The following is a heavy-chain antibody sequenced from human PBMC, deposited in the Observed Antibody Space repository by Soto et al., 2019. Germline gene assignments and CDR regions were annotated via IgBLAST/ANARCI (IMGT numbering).Heavy chain of an antibody. D-gene: IGHD1-1*01. J-gene: IGHJ4*02. V-gene: IGHV4-4*02. CDR2: IHDSGST. CDR1: SGPISSSNW. Sequence: QVQLQESGPGLVKPSGTLSLTCAVSSGPISSSNWWSWVRQPPGKGLEWIGEIHDSGSTSYNPSLNSRVTISVDKSKNQFSLRLSSVTAADTAVYYGARDTGAGLDYWGQGTLVTVSS. CDR3: ARDTGAGLDY.